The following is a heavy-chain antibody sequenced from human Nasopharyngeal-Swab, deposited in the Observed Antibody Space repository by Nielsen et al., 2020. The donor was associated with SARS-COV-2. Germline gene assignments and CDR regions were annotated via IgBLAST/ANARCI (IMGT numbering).Heavy chain of an antibody. CDR2: IRSRANSYAT. CDR1: GFIFSGSS. J-gene: IGHJ4*02. D-gene: IGHD3-22*01. V-gene: IGHV3-73*01. CDR3: ARAKDDSSGSLFDY. Sequence: GESLKISCAASGFIFSGSSLHWVRQASDKGLEWIGRIRSRANSYATVYAASVKGRFTISRDDSKNTAYLQMNSLKTEDTAVYYCARAKDDSSGSLFDYWGQGNLVTVSS.